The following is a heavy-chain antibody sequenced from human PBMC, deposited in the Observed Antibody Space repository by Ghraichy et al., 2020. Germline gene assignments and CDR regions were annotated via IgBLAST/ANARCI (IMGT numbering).Heavy chain of an antibody. J-gene: IGHJ4*02. D-gene: IGHD3-3*02. V-gene: IGHV3-23*01. CDR2: IGGSGAQT. CDR1: GFTFSSHA. CDR3: TTRGISVRDECGSIDY. Sequence: GGSLRHSCAVSGFTFSSHAMHWVRQPPGKGLEWVARIGGSGAQTFYADSVRGRFTISRDNAKDTLYVHMNNLRAEDTAVYYCTTRGISVRDECGSIDYWGQRTLVNVS.